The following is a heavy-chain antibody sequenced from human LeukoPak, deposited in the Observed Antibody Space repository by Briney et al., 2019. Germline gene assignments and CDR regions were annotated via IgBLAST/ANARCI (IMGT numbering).Heavy chain of an antibody. CDR1: GFTFSSYA. Sequence: GGSLRLSCAGSGFTFSSYAMSWVRQAPGQGLEWVSVISDSGDYTSYADSVRGRFTISRDNSRNTLYLQMISLRPEYTAVYYCAKDTSIGKYCTNGVCSPFAYWGQGTLVTVSS. D-gene: IGHD2-8*01. CDR3: AKDTSIGKYCTNGVCSPFAY. J-gene: IGHJ4*02. V-gene: IGHV3-23*01. CDR2: ISDSGDYT.